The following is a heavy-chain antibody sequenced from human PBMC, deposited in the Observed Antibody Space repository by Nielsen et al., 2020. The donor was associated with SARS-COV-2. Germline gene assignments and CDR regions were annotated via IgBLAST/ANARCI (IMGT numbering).Heavy chain of an antibody. Sequence: GESLKISCAASGFTFSSYSMNWVRQAPGKGLEWVSSISSSSSYIYYADSVKGRFTISRDNAKNSLYLQMNSLRTEDTAVYYCARGAPIVVVPAAPGFDYWGQGTLVTVSS. D-gene: IGHD2-2*01. CDR3: ARGAPIVVVPAAPGFDY. CDR1: GFTFSSYS. CDR2: ISSSSSYI. V-gene: IGHV3-21*01. J-gene: IGHJ4*02.